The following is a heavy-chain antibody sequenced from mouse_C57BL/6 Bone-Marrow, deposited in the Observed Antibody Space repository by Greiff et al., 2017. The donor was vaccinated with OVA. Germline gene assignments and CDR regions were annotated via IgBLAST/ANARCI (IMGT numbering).Heavy chain of an antibody. J-gene: IGHJ3*01. CDR1: GYTFTSYG. V-gene: IGHV1-81*01. D-gene: IGHD4-1*01. CDR3: VLSSNCDVWFAY. Sequence: QVQLQQSGAELARPGASVKLSCKASGYTFTSYGISWVKQRTGQGLEWIGEIYPRSGNTYYNEKFKGKATLTADKSSSTAYMELRSLTSEDSAVYFCVLSSNCDVWFAYWGQGTLVTVSA. CDR2: IYPRSGNT.